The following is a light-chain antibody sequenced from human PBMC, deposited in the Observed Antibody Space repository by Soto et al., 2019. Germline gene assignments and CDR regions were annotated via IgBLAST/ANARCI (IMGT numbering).Light chain of an antibody. V-gene: IGKV3-20*01. CDR1: QSVSSSY. CDR3: QQYGSSPRIT. J-gene: IGKJ5*01. CDR2: GAS. Sequence: EILLTQCPATQSLAPGERATLSCRASQSVSSSYLAWYQQKPGQAPRLLIYGASSRATGIPDRFSGSGSGTDFTLTISRLEPEDFAVYYCQQYGSSPRITFGQGTRLEIK.